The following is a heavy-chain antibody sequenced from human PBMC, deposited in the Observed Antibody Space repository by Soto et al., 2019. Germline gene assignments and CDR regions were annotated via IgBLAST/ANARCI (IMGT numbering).Heavy chain of an antibody. Sequence: QVQLVESGGGVDQPGRSLRLSCAASGFTFSSYAMHWVRQAPGKGLEWVAVISYDGSNKYYADSVKGRFTISRDNSKNTLYLQMTSLRAEDTAVYYCARAGCDGGSCYTLVGLRYGMDVWGQGTTVTVSS. CDR3: ARAGCDGGSCYTLVGLRYGMDV. J-gene: IGHJ6*02. V-gene: IGHV3-30-3*01. CDR1: GFTFSSYA. D-gene: IGHD2-15*01. CDR2: ISYDGSNK.